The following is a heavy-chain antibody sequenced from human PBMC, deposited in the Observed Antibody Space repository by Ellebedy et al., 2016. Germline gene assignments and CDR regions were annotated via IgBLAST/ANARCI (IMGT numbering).Heavy chain of an antibody. V-gene: IGHV1-69*13. CDR3: AKGGHINMVWGVIDYGIDV. Sequence: SVKVSXXASGDTFSSYAISWVRQAPGKGLEWMGGIVPIFETTNYAQKFQGKVTITADESTSTAYMELNSLRSEDTAVYYCAKGGHINMVWGVIDYGIDVWGQGTTVTVSS. CDR2: IVPIFETT. J-gene: IGHJ6*02. CDR1: GDTFSSYA. D-gene: IGHD3-10*01.